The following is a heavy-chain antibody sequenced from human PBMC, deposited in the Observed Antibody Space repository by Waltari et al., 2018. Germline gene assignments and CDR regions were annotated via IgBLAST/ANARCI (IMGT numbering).Heavy chain of an antibody. V-gene: IGHV1-69*15. CDR1: GGTFSSYA. D-gene: IGHD3-22*01. CDR2: IIPIFGTT. Sequence: QVQLVQSGAEVKKPGSSVKVSCKASGGTFSSYAISWVRQAPGQGLEWMGTIIPIFGTTNYAQEFQGRVTMTADESTSTAYMELRSLRSDDTAVYYCARGLAVDYYDSSGYYFDYWGQGTLVTVSS. J-gene: IGHJ4*02. CDR3: ARGLAVDYYDSSGYYFDY.